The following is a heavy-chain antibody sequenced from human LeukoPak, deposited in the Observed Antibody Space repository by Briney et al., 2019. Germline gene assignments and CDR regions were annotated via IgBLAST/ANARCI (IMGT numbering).Heavy chain of an antibody. Sequence: SETLSLTCAVYGGSFSGYYWSWIRQPTGQGLEWIGEINHSGSTNYNPSLKSRVTISVDTSKNQFSLKLSSVTAADTAVYYCASLGNDILTGYHPPDYWGQGTLVTVSS. CDR2: INHSGST. CDR1: GGSFSGYY. D-gene: IGHD3-9*01. J-gene: IGHJ4*02. CDR3: ASLGNDILTGYHPPDY. V-gene: IGHV4-34*01.